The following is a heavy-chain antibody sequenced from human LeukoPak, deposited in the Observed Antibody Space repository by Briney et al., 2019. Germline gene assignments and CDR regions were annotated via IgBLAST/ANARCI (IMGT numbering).Heavy chain of an antibody. V-gene: IGHV1-8*01. D-gene: IGHD3-10*01. J-gene: IGHJ4*02. CDR3: ARAESRKRKLLWFGESSPALYYFDY. CDR1: GYTFTSYD. Sequence: GASVKVSCKASGYTFTSYDINWVRQATGQGLEWMGWMNPNSGNTGYAQKFQGRVTMTRNTSISTAYMELSSLRSEDTAVYYCARAESRKRKLLWFGESSPALYYFDYWGQGTLVTVSS. CDR2: MNPNSGNT.